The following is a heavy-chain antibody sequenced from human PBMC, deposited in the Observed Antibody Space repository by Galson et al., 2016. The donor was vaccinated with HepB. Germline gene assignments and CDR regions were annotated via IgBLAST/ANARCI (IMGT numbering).Heavy chain of an antibody. CDR1: GGSISSTHW. D-gene: IGHD3-10*01. CDR3: ARDVHSYAVGDLRGFDY. J-gene: IGHJ4*02. CDR2: IYDSGTT. V-gene: IGHV4-4*02. Sequence: SETLSLTCTVSGGSISSTHWWSWVRQTPGKGLEWIGEIYDSGTTNYNPSLKSRVTISMDESKNQFSLKLTSVAAADTAVYYCARDVHSYAVGDLRGFDYWGQGTLVTVSS.